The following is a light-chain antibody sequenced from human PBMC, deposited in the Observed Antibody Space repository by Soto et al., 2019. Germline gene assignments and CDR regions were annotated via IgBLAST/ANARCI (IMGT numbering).Light chain of an antibody. Sequence: DIQMTQSPSTLSASVGDRVTITCRASRTISSWLAWYQQKPGKATKLMIYTASTLKSGVPSRFSGSGSGTEFTLTISSLQPDDFATYYCQHYNSYSEAFGQGTKVDIK. CDR3: QHYNSYSEA. CDR2: TAS. V-gene: IGKV1-5*03. CDR1: RTISSW. J-gene: IGKJ1*01.